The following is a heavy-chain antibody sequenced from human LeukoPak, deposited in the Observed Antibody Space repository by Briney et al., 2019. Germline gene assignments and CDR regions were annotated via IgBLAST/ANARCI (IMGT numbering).Heavy chain of an antibody. D-gene: IGHD3-3*01. V-gene: IGHV3-30-3*01. CDR2: ISYDGSNK. CDR3: ARDGYYDFWSVTDAFDI. J-gene: IGHJ3*02. Sequence: PGGSLRLSCAASGFTFSSYAMHWVRQAPGKGLEWVAVISYDGSNKYYADSVKGRFTISRDNSKYTLYLQMNSLRAEDTAVYYCARDGYYDFWSVTDAFDIWGQGTMVTVSS. CDR1: GFTFSSYA.